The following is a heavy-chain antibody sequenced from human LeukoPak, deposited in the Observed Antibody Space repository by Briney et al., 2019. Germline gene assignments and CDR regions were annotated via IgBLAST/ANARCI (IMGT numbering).Heavy chain of an antibody. CDR2: IYTSGST. Sequence: SETLSLTCTVSGGSISSYYWSWIRQPAGKGLEWIGRIYTSGSTNYNPSLKSRVTMSVDTSKNQFSLKLSSVTAADTAVYYCARDVCGGDCYESSDWFDPWGQGTLVTVSS. D-gene: IGHD2-21*01. V-gene: IGHV4-4*07. CDR3: ARDVCGGDCYESSDWFDP. J-gene: IGHJ5*02. CDR1: GGSISSYY.